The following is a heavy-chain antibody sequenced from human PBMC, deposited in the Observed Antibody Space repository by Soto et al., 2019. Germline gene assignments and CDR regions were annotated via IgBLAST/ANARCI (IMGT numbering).Heavy chain of an antibody. CDR3: AGFVVVVAATDSSWFDP. V-gene: IGHV4-61*01. D-gene: IGHD2-15*01. CDR1: GGSVSSGSYY. CDR2: IDYSGRT. J-gene: IGHJ5*02. Sequence: QGQLQESGPGLVKPSETLSLTCTVSGGSVSSGSYYWSWIRQPPGKGLEWIGYIDYSGRTNYNPPPRSRVTISVDTSKNKSSLKLSSVTAADTAVYYCAGFVVVVAATDSSWFDPWGQGTLVTVSS.